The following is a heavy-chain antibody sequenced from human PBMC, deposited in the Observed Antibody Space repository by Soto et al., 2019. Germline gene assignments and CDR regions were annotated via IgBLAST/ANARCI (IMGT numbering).Heavy chain of an antibody. CDR1: GFTVSSNY. CDR2: IYSGGST. CDR3: ARGEYCSSTSCYGGLL. V-gene: IGHV3-66*01. D-gene: IGHD2-2*01. J-gene: IGHJ4*02. Sequence: EVQLVESGGGLVQPGGSLRLSCAASGFTVSSNYMSWVRQAPGKGLEWVSVIYSGGSTYYADSVKGRFTISRDNSKNTLYLQMNSLRAEDTAVYYCARGEYCSSTSCYGGLLWGQGTLVTVSS.